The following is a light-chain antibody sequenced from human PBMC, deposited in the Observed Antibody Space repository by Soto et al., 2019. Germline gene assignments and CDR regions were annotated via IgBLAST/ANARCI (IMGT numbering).Light chain of an antibody. CDR3: QKYNTTPLT. CDR1: QGISNY. Sequence: DIQMTQSPSSLSASVGDRVTLTCRASQGISNYLAWYQQKPGKVPKLLIYAASTLQSGVPSRFSGSGSGTDFTLTISSLQPEDAATYYCQKYNTTPLTFGQGTKVEIK. J-gene: IGKJ1*01. CDR2: AAS. V-gene: IGKV1-27*01.